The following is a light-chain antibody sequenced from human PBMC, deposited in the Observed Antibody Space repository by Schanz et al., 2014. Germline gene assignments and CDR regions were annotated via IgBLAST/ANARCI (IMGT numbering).Light chain of an antibody. Sequence: QSALTQPPSASGSPGQSVTISCTGTSSDVGGYNYVSWYQQHPGKAPKLIIYDVHHRPSGVSNRFSGSKSGNTASLTISGLQAEDEADYYCCSYAGSYYVFGTGTKLTVL. CDR1: SSDVGGYNY. CDR3: CSYAGSYYV. J-gene: IGLJ1*01. CDR2: DVH. V-gene: IGLV2-8*01.